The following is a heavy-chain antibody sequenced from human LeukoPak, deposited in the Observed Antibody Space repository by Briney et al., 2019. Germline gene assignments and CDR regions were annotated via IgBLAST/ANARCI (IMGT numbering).Heavy chain of an antibody. D-gene: IGHD3-10*01. V-gene: IGHV4-31*03. CDR3: ARVSDGSGSLNY. Sequence: SETLSLTCTVSGGSISSGGYYWSWIRQHPGKGLEWIGYIYYTGSTYYNPSLKSRVSISVDTSKNQFSLRLNSVTAADTAVYYCARVSDGSGSLNYWGRGTLVTVSS. CDR1: GGSISSGGYY. CDR2: IYYTGST. J-gene: IGHJ4*02.